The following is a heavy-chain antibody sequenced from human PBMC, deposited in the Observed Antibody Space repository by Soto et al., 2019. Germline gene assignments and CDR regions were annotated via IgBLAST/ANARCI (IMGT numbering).Heavy chain of an antibody. CDR1: GGTFRTSA. CDR3: VRDKDRQQLGGNYYYIMDV. D-gene: IGHD3-3*02. Sequence: QVQLVQSGAEVKKPGSSVRVSCKTSGGTFRTSALSWVRQAPGQGLEWMGGIMPVFPTPDYAQKFQGRVTITADESTSTAYMELSSLRSEDTAVYYCVRDKDRQQLGGNYYYIMDVWGQGTTVTVSS. V-gene: IGHV1-69*12. CDR2: IMPVFPTP. J-gene: IGHJ6*02.